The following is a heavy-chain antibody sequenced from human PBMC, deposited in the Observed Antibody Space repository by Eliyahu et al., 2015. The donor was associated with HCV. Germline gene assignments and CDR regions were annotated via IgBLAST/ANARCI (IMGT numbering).Heavy chain of an antibody. CDR2: ISSSGSTI. CDR1: GFTXRXYY. Sequence: QVQLVESGGGLVKPGGSLRLSCAASGFTXRXYYMSWIRQAPGKGLEWVSYISSSGSTIYYADSVKGRFTISRDNAKNSLYLQMNSLRAEDTAVYYCARDEHYYDSSRSGFDPWGQGTLVTVSS. D-gene: IGHD3-22*01. CDR3: ARDEHYYDSSRSGFDP. J-gene: IGHJ5*02. V-gene: IGHV3-11*01.